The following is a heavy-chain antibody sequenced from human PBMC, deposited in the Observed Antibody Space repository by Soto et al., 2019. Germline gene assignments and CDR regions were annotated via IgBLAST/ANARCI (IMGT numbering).Heavy chain of an antibody. V-gene: IGHV3-30-3*01. J-gene: IGHJ2*01. CDR3: ARDPLWGTAMVLWYFDL. Sequence: GGSLRLSCAASGFTFSSYAMHWVRQAPGKGLEWVAVISYDGSNKYYADSVKGRFTMSRDNSKNTLYLQMNSLSAEDTAVYYCARDPLWGTAMVLWYFDLWGRGTLVTVSS. CDR2: ISYDGSNK. CDR1: GFTFSSYA. D-gene: IGHD5-18*01.